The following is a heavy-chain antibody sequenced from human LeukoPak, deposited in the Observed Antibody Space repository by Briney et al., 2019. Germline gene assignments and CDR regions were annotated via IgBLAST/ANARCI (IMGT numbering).Heavy chain of an antibody. V-gene: IGHV3-15*01. D-gene: IGHD3-10*01. Sequence: PGGSLRLSCAASGFTFSSYNMNWVRQAPGKGLEWVGRIKSKTDGGTTDYAAPVKGRFTISRDDSKNTLYLQMNSLKTEDTAVYYCTTDPIPPKLLWFGELTLDYWGQGTLVTVSS. CDR2: IKSKTDGGTT. CDR1: GFTFSSYN. CDR3: TTDPIPPKLLWFGELTLDY. J-gene: IGHJ4*02.